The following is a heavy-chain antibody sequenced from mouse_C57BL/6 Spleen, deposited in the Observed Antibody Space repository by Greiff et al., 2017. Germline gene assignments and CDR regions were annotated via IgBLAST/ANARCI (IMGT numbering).Heavy chain of an antibody. J-gene: IGHJ3*01. V-gene: IGHV1-19*01. CDR2: INPYNGGT. Sequence: VQLQQSGPVLVKPGASVKMSCTASGYKFTDYYMNWVKQSHGKSLEWIGVINPYNGGTSYNQKFKGKATLTVDKSSITAYMELNSLTSEASAVYYCARKGYDYDSFAYWGQGTLVTVSA. D-gene: IGHD2-4*01. CDR3: ARKGYDYDSFAY. CDR1: GYKFTDYY.